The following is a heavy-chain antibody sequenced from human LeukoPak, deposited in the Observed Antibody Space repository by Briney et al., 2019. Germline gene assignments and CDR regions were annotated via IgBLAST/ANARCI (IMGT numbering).Heavy chain of an antibody. Sequence: SETLSLTCSVSAYSICSGYYWTWIRQPPGKGLEWIGYIYYSGSTNYNPSLKSRVTISVDTSKNQFSLKLSSVTAADTAVYYCARGVDILTGYYTVLDAFDIWGQGTMVTVSS. CDR3: ARGVDILTGYYTVLDAFDI. CDR2: IYYSGST. J-gene: IGHJ3*02. D-gene: IGHD3-9*01. V-gene: IGHV4-59*01. CDR1: AYSICSGYY.